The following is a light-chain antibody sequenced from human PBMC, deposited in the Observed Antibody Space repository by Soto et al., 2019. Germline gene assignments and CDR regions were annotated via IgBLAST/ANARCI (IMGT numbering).Light chain of an antibody. CDR3: QQRSNWPPT. J-gene: IGKJ5*01. Sequence: DIGVTRTPDYLAVSLGERGTINCKSSQSVLYSSNNKNYLAWYQQKPGQPPKLLIYWASTRESGVPDRFSGSGSGTDFTLTISSLEPEDFAVYYCQQRSNWPPTFGQGTRLEIK. CDR2: WAS. CDR1: QSVLYSSNNKNY. V-gene: IGKV4-1*01.